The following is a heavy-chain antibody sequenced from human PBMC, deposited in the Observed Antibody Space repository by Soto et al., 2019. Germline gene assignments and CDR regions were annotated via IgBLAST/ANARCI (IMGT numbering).Heavy chain of an antibody. CDR1: GGSISSSSYY. D-gene: IGHD6-19*01. CDR2: IYYSGST. V-gene: IGHV4-39*01. CDR3: ARQSSNGWSPSNLLANWFDP. J-gene: IGHJ5*02. Sequence: SETLSLTCTVSGGSISSSSYYWGWIRQPPGKGLEWIGSIYYSGSTYYNPSLKSRVTISVDTSKNQFSLKLSSVTAADTAVYYCARQSSNGWSPSNLLANWFDPWGQGTLVTVSS.